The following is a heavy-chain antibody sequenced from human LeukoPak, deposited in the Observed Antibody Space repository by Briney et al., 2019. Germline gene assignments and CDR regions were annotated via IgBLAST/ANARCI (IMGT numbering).Heavy chain of an antibody. CDR2: VYTNGST. CDR1: GGSIRSGSYY. CDR3: ARSLEGEGYNADYFDY. D-gene: IGHD5-24*01. V-gene: IGHV4-61*02. Sequence: SETLSLTCTVSGGSIRSGSYYWSWIRQPAGKGLEWIGRVYTNGSTNYNPSLKSRVTISVDTSKNHFSLNLSSVTAADTAVYYCARSLEGEGYNADYFDYWGQGTLVTVSS. J-gene: IGHJ4*02.